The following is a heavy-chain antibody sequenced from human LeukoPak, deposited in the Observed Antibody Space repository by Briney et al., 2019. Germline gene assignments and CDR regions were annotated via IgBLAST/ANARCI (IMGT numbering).Heavy chain of an antibody. J-gene: IGHJ4*02. Sequence: GGSLRLSCEASGFNFEIYSMNWVRQAPGKGLEWVSSISSSSSYIYYADTVKGRFTISRDNARKSLYLQMNSLRAEDTAVYYCARDLLYYDSSGGDYWGQGTLVTVSS. CDR3: ARDLLYYDSSGGDY. CDR2: ISSSSSYI. CDR1: GFNFEIYS. V-gene: IGHV3-21*01. D-gene: IGHD3-22*01.